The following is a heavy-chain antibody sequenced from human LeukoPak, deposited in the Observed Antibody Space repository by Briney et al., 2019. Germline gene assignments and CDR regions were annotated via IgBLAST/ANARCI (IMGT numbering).Heavy chain of an antibody. V-gene: IGHV3-15*01. Sequence: GGSLRLSCAASGFTFSNAWMSWVRQAPGKGLEWVGRIKSKTDGGTTDYAAPVKGRFTISRDDSKNTLYLQMNSLKTEDTAVYYCAREAGQYEWFGEEYDAFDIWGQGTMVTVSS. D-gene: IGHD3-10*01. CDR2: IKSKTDGGTT. CDR3: AREAGQYEWFGEEYDAFDI. CDR1: GFTFSNAW. J-gene: IGHJ3*02.